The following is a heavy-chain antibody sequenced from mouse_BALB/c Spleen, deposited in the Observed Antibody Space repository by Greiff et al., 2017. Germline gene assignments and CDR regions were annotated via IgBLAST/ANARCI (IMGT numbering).Heavy chain of an antibody. CDR3: TSGTTVYFDY. Sequence: QVQLQQSGTELAKPGASVKMSCKASGYSFANYWMHWVKQRPGQGLEWIGYINPSTDYAEYNQKFKDKATLTADKSSSTAYMQLSSLTSEDSAVYYCTSGTTVYFDYWGQGTTLTVSS. D-gene: IGHD4-1*01. J-gene: IGHJ2*01. CDR2: INPSTDYA. V-gene: IGHV1-7*01. CDR1: GYSFANYW.